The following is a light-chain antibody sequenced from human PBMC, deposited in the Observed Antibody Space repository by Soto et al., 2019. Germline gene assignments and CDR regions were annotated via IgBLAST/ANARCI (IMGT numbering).Light chain of an antibody. J-gene: IGLJ1*01. CDR2: EGS. Sequence: QSALTQTASVSGSPGQSITISCTGTSRDVGGYKLVSLYQQHSGKAPKPMIYEGSKRPSVVSNRFSGSKSSNTASLTTSGLQAEDEADYYCCSYAGSSTYGFGTGTKVTVL. CDR3: CSYAGSSTYG. CDR1: SRDVGGYKL. V-gene: IGLV2-23*01.